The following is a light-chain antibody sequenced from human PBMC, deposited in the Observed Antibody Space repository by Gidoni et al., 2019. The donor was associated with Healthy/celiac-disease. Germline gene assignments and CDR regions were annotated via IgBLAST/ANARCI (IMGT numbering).Light chain of an antibody. CDR3: QQYGSSPRVT. CDR2: DAS. J-gene: IGKJ4*01. Sequence: EIVLTQSTATLTLAPGERATLPCGASQSVSSIYLAWYQQNPGLAPRLLIYDASSRATGIPDRFSGSVSGTDFTLTISRLEPEDFAVYYCQQYGSSPRVTFGGGTKVEIK. CDR1: QSVSSIY. V-gene: IGKV3D-20*01.